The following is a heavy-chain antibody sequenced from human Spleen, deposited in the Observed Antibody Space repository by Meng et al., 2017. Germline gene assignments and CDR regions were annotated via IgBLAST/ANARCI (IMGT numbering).Heavy chain of an antibody. CDR2: INPNSGGT. CDR3: AGGIEVAGIDAFDI. V-gene: IGHV1-2*02. D-gene: IGHD6-19*01. Sequence: SVNVSCKSSGYTFTDYYMHWVRQAPGQGLEWMGWINPNSGGTNYAQKFQGRVTMTRDTSINTAYMELSGLTSDDTAVYFCAGGIEVAGIDAFDIWGQGTMITVSS. J-gene: IGHJ3*02. CDR1: GYTFTDYY.